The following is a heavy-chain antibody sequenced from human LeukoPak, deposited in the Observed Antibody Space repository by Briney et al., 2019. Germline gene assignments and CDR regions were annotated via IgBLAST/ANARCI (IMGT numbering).Heavy chain of an antibody. J-gene: IGHJ4*02. CDR2: IIAIFGTA. Sequence: SVKVSCKASGGTFSSYAISWVRQAPGQGLEWMGRIIAIFGTANYAQKFQGRVTITTDESTSTAYMELSSLRSEDTAVYYCARANFKGLTYYYDSSGYSDWGQGTLVTVSS. V-gene: IGHV1-69*05. D-gene: IGHD3-22*01. CDR3: ARANFKGLTYYYDSSGYSD. CDR1: GGTFSSYA.